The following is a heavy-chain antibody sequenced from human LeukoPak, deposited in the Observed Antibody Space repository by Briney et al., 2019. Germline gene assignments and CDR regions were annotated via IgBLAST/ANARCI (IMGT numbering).Heavy chain of an antibody. Sequence: GRSLRLSCAASGFTFSSYAMHWVRQAPGKGLEWVAVMSNDGRGEFYVDSVKGRFTISRDNSKNTLYLQMNSLRTEDTALYYCAKEHSSGWPSLDSWGQGTLVTVSS. CDR1: GFTFSSYA. D-gene: IGHD6-19*01. CDR2: MSNDGRGE. J-gene: IGHJ4*02. V-gene: IGHV3-30*04. CDR3: AKEHSSGWPSLDS.